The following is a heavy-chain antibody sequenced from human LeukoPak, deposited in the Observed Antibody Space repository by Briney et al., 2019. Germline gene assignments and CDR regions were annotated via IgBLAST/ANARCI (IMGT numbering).Heavy chain of an antibody. Sequence: GGSLRLSRAVSGFTFGNYWMSWVRQAPGKGLEWVANIKQDGSEKHYGDSVRGRFTISRDNAKNSLYLQMSSLGVDDTAVYYCARYSNSGPIEYWGQGTLVTVSS. J-gene: IGHJ4*02. CDR3: ARYSNSGPIEY. D-gene: IGHD2-15*01. CDR1: GFTFGNYW. CDR2: IKQDGSEK. V-gene: IGHV3-7*01.